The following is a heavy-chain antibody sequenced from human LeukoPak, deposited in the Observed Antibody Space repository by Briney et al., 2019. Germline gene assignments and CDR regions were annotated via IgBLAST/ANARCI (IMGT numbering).Heavy chain of an antibody. V-gene: IGHV4-59*01. CDR2: IYYSGST. CDR1: GGSISTYY. J-gene: IGHJ6*03. CDR3: AKTHSYYYYMDV. Sequence: PSETLSLTCTVSGGSISTYYWSWIRQPPGLGLEWIGYIYYSGSTNYNPSLKSRVTISVDASKNQFSLRLSSVTAADTAVYYCAKTHSYYYYMDVWGKGTTVTVSS.